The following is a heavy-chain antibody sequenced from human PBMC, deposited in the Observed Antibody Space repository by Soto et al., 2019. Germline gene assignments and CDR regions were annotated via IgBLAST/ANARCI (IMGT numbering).Heavy chain of an antibody. J-gene: IGHJ5*02. CDR1: GFTFSSYA. Sequence: GGSLRLSCAASGFTFSSYAMSWVRQAPGKGLEWVSAISGSGGYIYYADSVKGRFTISRDNAKNSLYLQMNSLRAEDTAVYYCARDSAGGAPFDPWGQGTLVTVSS. CDR2: ISGSGGYI. D-gene: IGHD3-16*01. V-gene: IGHV3-21*01. CDR3: ARDSAGGAPFDP.